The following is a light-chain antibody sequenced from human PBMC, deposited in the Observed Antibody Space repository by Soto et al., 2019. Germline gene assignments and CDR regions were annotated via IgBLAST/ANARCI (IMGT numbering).Light chain of an antibody. CDR3: QHYNSYSEA. V-gene: IGKV1-5*03. J-gene: IGKJ1*01. Sequence: DIQTAQSPSTQSGSVGDRVTSSCRASQTMGSWLAWYQQKPGKAPKLLIYKASTLKSGVPSRFSGSGSGTEFTLTISSLQPDDFATYYCQHYNSYSEAFGQGTKVDI. CDR2: KAS. CDR1: QTMGSW.